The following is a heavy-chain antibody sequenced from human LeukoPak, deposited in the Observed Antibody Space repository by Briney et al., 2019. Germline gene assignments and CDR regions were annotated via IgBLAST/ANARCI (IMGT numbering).Heavy chain of an antibody. J-gene: IGHJ3*02. CDR1: GYTFTGYY. CDR2: ISAYNDDT. Sequence: ASVKVSCKASGYTFTGYYMHWVRQAPGQGLEWMGWISAYNDDTKYAQNLQGRLAMTTDTSTSTAYMELRSLRSDDTAVYYCARANYNILTGYVAYASDIWGQGTMVAVSS. V-gene: IGHV1-18*04. D-gene: IGHD3-9*01. CDR3: ARANYNILTGYVAYASDI.